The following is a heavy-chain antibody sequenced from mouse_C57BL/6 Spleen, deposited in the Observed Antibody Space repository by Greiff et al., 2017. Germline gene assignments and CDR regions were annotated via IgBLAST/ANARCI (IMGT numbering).Heavy chain of an antibody. Sequence: EVKLMESGPELVKPGASVKISCKASGYSFTDYNMNWVKQSNGKSLEWIGVINPNYGTTSYNQKFKGKATLTVDQSSSTAYMQLNSLTSEDSAVYYCARSRELVYAMDYWGQGTSVTVSS. CDR2: INPNYGTT. V-gene: IGHV1-39*01. CDR1: GYSFTDYN. J-gene: IGHJ4*01. CDR3: ARSRELVYAMDY. D-gene: IGHD4-1*01.